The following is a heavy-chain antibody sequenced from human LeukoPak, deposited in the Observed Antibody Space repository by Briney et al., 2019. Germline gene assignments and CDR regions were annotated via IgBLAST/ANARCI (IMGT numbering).Heavy chain of an antibody. CDR3: AKDGLPGSLHYYFYMDV. Sequence: GGSLRLSCTASGLDVSSYAMNSGRQAPGKGLEWVSGISSSGGGTFYSDSVKGRVSISRDNSKNTVSLQMNTLRVEDTAIYYCAKDGLPGSLHYYFYMDVWGKGTTVTVSS. CDR1: GLDVSSYA. CDR2: ISSSGGGT. V-gene: IGHV3-23*01. D-gene: IGHD4-23*01. J-gene: IGHJ6*03.